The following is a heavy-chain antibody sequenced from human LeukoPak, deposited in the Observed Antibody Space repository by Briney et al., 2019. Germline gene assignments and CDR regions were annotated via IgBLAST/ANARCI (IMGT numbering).Heavy chain of an antibody. CDR1: GFTFDDYA. V-gene: IGHV3-9*01. D-gene: IGHD6-13*01. J-gene: IGHJ4*02. CDR3: AKDTSSIAAAGTIFDY. Sequence: GGSLRLSCAASGFTFDDYAMHWVRQAPGKGLEWVSGISWNSGSIGYADSVKGRFTISRGNAKNSLYLQMNSLRAEDTALYYCAKDTSSIAAAGTIFDYWGQGTLVTVSS. CDR2: ISWNSGSI.